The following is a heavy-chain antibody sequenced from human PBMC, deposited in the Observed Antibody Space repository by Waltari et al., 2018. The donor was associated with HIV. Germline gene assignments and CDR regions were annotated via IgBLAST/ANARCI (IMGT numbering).Heavy chain of an antibody. J-gene: IGHJ6*02. Sequence: QVQLQQWGAGLLKPSETLSLTCAVYGGSFSGYYWSWIRQPPGKGLEWIGEINHSGSTNYNPSLKSRVTISVDTSKNQFSLKLSSVTAADTAVYYCARALGYCSSTSCQTSGGMDVWGQGTTVTVSS. D-gene: IGHD2-2*01. CDR3: ARALGYCSSTSCQTSGGMDV. CDR1: GGSFSGYY. V-gene: IGHV4-34*01. CDR2: INHSGST.